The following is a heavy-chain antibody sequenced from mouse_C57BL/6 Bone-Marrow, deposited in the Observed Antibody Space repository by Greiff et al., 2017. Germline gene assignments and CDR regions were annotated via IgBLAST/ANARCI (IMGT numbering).Heavy chain of an antibody. CDR3: ARWIYYGNYYAMDY. J-gene: IGHJ4*01. CDR1: GYTFTDYY. D-gene: IGHD2-1*01. CDR2: INPYNGGT. Sequence: VQLQQSGPVLVKPGASVKMSCKASGYTFTDYYMNWVKQSHGKSLEWIGVINPYNGGTSYNQKFKGKATLTVDKSSSTAYMELNSLTSEDSAVYYCARWIYYGNYYAMDYWGQGTSVTVSS. V-gene: IGHV1-19*01.